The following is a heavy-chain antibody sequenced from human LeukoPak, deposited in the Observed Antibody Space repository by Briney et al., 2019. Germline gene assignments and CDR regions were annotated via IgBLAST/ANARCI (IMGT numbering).Heavy chain of an antibody. CDR2: ISGSGGST. CDR1: GFTFSSYA. Sequence: PGGSLRLSCAASGFTFSSYAMSWVRQAPGKGLEWVSAISGSGGSTYYADSVKGRFTISRDNSKNTLYLQMNSLRAEDTAVYYCAAHYDILAGYYFPVTRRRFDPWGRGALVTVSS. CDR3: AAHYDILAGYYFPVTRRRFDP. V-gene: IGHV3-23*01. D-gene: IGHD3-9*01. J-gene: IGHJ5*02.